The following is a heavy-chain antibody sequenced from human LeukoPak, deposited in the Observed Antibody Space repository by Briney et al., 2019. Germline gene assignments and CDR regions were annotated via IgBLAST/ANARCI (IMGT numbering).Heavy chain of an antibody. CDR1: GGTFSSYA. D-gene: IGHD3-22*01. Sequence: ASVKVSCKASGGTFSSYAISWVRQAPGQGLEWMGIINPSGGSTSYAQKFQGRVTMTRDTSTSTVYMELSSLRSEDTAVYYCARDEHKVSYYYDSSGYYYSYWGQGTLVTVSS. V-gene: IGHV1-46*01. CDR2: INPSGGST. CDR3: ARDEHKVSYYYDSSGYYYSY. J-gene: IGHJ4*02.